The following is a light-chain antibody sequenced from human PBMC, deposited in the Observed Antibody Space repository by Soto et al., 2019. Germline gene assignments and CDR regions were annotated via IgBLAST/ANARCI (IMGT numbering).Light chain of an antibody. V-gene: IGLV3-9*01. Sequence: SYELTQPLSVSVALGQTARITCGGNTIGSETVHWYQQKPGQAPILVIYRDTNRPSGVPERFSGSNSGSTATLTITRAQAGDEADYYCQVWESNTRVFGGGTKLTVL. CDR3: QVWESNTRV. CDR2: RDT. CDR1: TIGSET. J-gene: IGLJ3*02.